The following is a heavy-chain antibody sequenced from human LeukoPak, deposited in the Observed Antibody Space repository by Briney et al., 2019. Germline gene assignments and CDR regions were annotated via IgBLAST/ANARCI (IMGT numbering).Heavy chain of an antibody. V-gene: IGHV3-23*01. CDR2: MSDSDGTT. CDR3: AKEKDEWLLGRFEY. D-gene: IGHD5-12*01. Sequence: QPGGSLRLSCAASGFIVRTYAMSWVRQAPGKGLEWVSGMSDSDGTTYYADSVKGRFTISRDNSENMVHLQMNDLRAEDTAVYYCAKEKDEWLLGRFEYWGQGILVTVSS. CDR1: GFIVRTYA. J-gene: IGHJ4*02.